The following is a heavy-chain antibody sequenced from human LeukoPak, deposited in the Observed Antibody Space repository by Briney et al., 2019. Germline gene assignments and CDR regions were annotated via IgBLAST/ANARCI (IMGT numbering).Heavy chain of an antibody. J-gene: IGHJ5*02. Sequence: ASVKVSCKVSGYTLTELSMHWVRQAPGQGLEWMGWISAYNGNTNYAQKLQGRVTMTTDTSTSTAYMELRSLRSDDTAVYYCARAGFSSWYWFDPWGQGTLVTVSS. CDR1: GYTLTELS. V-gene: IGHV1-18*01. D-gene: IGHD6-13*01. CDR3: ARAGFSSWYWFDP. CDR2: ISAYNGNT.